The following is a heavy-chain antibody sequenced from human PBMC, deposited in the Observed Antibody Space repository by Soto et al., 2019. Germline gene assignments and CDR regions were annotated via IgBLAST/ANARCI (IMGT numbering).Heavy chain of an antibody. J-gene: IGHJ6*02. CDR3: ARRLYYDSSGFEGGGMDV. CDR1: GGSISSSGYY. Sequence: SETMSHTSTVSGGSISSSGYYWGWISQPPGKGLEWIGSIYYSGSTYYNPSLKSRVTISVDTSKNQFSLKLSSVTAADTAVYYCARRLYYDSSGFEGGGMDVWGQGTTVTVSS. D-gene: IGHD3-22*01. V-gene: IGHV4-39*01. CDR2: IYYSGST.